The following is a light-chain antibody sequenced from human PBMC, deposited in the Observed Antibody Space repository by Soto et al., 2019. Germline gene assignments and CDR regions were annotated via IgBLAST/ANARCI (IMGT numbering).Light chain of an antibody. CDR2: AIS. CDR1: QSITSNY. J-gene: IGKJ1*01. CDR3: QQHSNSPWT. Sequence: EIVLTQSPGTLSLSPGESAALSCRASQSITSNYLVWYRQKPGQAPRLLIYAISSRAAGIPDRFSGSGSATDFTLTITRLEPEDSAVYYCQQHSNSPWTFGQGTRVEI. V-gene: IGKV3D-20*02.